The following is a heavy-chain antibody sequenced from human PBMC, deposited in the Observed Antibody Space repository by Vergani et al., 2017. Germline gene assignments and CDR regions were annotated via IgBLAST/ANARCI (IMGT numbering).Heavy chain of an antibody. D-gene: IGHD1-7*01. J-gene: IGHJ4*02. Sequence: QVQLQESGPGLVKPSQTLSLTCTVSGGSISSGSYYWSWIRQPAGKGLEWIGRIYTSGITNYNPSLKSRVTMSVDTSKNQFSLKLSSVTAADTAVYYCARRYNWNYAFDYWGQGTLVTVSS. CDR3: ARRYNWNYAFDY. CDR1: GGSISSGSYY. CDR2: IYTSGIT. V-gene: IGHV4-61*02.